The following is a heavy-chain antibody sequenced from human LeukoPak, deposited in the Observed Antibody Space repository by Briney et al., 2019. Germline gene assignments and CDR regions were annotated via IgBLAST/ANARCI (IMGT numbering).Heavy chain of an antibody. V-gene: IGHV5-51*01. Sequence: GESLKISCKGSGYSFTSYWIGWVRQMPGKGLEGMGIIYPGDSDTRYCPSFQGQVTISADKSISTAYLQWSSLKASDTAMYYCARMSKLATTDYYDSSGYYHYYYYYYMDVWGKGTTVTVSS. J-gene: IGHJ6*03. CDR1: GYSFTSYW. CDR3: ARMSKLATTDYYDSSGYYHYYYYYYMDV. D-gene: IGHD3-22*01. CDR2: IYPGDSDT.